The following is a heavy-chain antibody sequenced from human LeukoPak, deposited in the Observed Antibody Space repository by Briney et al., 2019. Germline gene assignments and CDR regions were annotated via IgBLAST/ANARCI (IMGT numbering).Heavy chain of an antibody. Sequence: GGSLRLSCAASGFSFSNYWMGWVRQAPGKGLACVANIKTDGSETYYVDSVKGRFTISRDNAKNSLFLQMNSPRAEDTAIYYCVSAIRGSPIDYWGQGTLVSVPS. D-gene: IGHD3-10*01. CDR3: VSAIRGSPIDY. CDR1: GFSFSNYW. CDR2: IKTDGSET. J-gene: IGHJ4*02. V-gene: IGHV3-7*01.